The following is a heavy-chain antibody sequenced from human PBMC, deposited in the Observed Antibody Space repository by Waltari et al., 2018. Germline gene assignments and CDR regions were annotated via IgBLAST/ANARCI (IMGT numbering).Heavy chain of an antibody. Sequence: QLQLQESGPGLVKPSETLSLTCTVSGGSISSSSYYWGWIRQPPGKGLGWIGSIYFSGSTYYTPSLKRRVTISVDTSKNQFSLMLSSVTAADTAVYYCARGAGYYYYGMDVWGQGTTVTVSS. CDR3: ARGAGYYYYGMDV. J-gene: IGHJ6*02. CDR1: GGSISSSSYY. CDR2: IYFSGST. V-gene: IGHV4-39*01.